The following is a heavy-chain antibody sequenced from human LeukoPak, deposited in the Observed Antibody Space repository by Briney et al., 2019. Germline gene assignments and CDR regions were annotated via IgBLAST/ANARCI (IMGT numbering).Heavy chain of an antibody. J-gene: IGHJ4*02. CDR2: IYSGGST. CDR1: GFTVSSNY. Sequence: PGGSLRLSCAASGFTVSSNYMSWVRQAPGKGLEWVSVIYSGGSTYYADSVKGRFTISRDNSKNTLYLQMNSLRAEDTAVYYCARVVGYSYGLSDYFDYWGQGTLVTVSS. D-gene: IGHD5-18*01. V-gene: IGHV3-53*01. CDR3: ARVVGYSYGLSDYFDY.